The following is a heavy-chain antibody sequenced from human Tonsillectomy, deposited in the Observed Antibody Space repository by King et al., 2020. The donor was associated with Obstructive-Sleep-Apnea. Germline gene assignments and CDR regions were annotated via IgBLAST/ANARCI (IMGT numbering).Heavy chain of an antibody. CDR1: GFSLSNARMG. V-gene: IGHV2-26*01. D-gene: IGHD3-9*01. CDR3: ARILSNLRYFDWSWMFDY. J-gene: IGHJ4*02. Sequence: TLKESGPVLVKPTETLTLTCTVSGFSLSNARMGVSWIRQPPGKALEWLAHIFSNDEKSYSTSLKSRLTISKDTSKSQVVLTMTNMDPVDTATYYCARILSNLRYFDWSWMFDYWGQGTLVTVSS. CDR2: IFSNDEK.